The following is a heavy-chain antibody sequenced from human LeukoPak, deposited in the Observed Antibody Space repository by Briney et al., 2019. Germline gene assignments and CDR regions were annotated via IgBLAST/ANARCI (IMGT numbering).Heavy chain of an antibody. V-gene: IGHV3-7*03. CDR3: ARVILYGSGSYYIDY. CDR2: IKQDGSEK. CDR1: GFTFSSYR. Sequence: GGSLRLSCAASGFTFSSYRMSWVRQAPGKGLEWVANIKQDGSEKYYVDSVKGRFTISRDNAKNSLYLQMNSLRAEDTAVYYCARVILYGSGSYYIDYWGQGTLVTVSS. J-gene: IGHJ4*02. D-gene: IGHD3-10*01.